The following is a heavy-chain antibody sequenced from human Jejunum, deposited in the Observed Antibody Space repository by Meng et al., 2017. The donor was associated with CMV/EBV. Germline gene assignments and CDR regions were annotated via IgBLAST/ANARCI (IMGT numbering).Heavy chain of an antibody. D-gene: IGHD6-13*01. CDR1: VFSVSRNY. Sequence: SVFSVSRNYMTWVRQAPGKGLEWVSLTFSSGSTFYSGSVKGRFTISRDTSKNTLILQMTSLRADDTAVYFCARRCPYSSSCYDYWGQGTLVTVSS. CDR3: ARRCPYSSSCYDY. V-gene: IGHV3-53*01. CDR2: TFSSGST. J-gene: IGHJ4*02.